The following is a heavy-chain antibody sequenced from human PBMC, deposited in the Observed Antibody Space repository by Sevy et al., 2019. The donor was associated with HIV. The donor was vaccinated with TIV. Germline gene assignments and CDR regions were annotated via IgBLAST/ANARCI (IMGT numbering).Heavy chain of an antibody. CDR3: VKDTYFDFWSGYNNWFDP. V-gene: IGHV3-9*01. D-gene: IGHD3-3*01. Sequence: GGSLRFSCVASGFSFDDFAMHWVRQAPGKGLEWVSGISWDSGRMGYADSVKGRFTISRDNAKNSLYMEMNGLRVEDTALYYCVKDTYFDFWSGYNNWFDPWGQGSQVTVSS. CDR2: ISWDSGRM. J-gene: IGHJ5*02. CDR1: GFSFDDFA.